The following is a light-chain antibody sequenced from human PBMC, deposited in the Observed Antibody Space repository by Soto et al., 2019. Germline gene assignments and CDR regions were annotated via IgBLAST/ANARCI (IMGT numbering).Light chain of an antibody. V-gene: IGKV1-8*01. Sequence: AIRMTQSPSSLSASTGDRVTITCRASQGISSYLAWYQQKPGKAPKLLIYAASTLQSGVPSRFSGSGSGTDFTLAISCPQSEDFATYYCQQYYSYPRTFGGGTKV. CDR1: QGISSY. CDR3: QQYYSYPRT. CDR2: AAS. J-gene: IGKJ4*01.